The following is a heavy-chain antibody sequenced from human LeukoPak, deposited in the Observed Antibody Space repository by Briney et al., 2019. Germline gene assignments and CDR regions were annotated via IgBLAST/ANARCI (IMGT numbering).Heavy chain of an antibody. CDR2: IKQDGSEK. CDR3: ARVVRGVAALYDY. D-gene: IGHD3-10*01. J-gene: IGHJ4*02. CDR1: GFTFSSYW. Sequence: GGSLRLSCAASGFTFSSYWMSWVRQAPGKGLEWVANIKQDGSEKYYVDSVKGRFTISRDNAKNSLYLQMNSLRAEDTAVYYCARVVRGVAALYDYWGQGTPVTVSS. V-gene: IGHV3-7*01.